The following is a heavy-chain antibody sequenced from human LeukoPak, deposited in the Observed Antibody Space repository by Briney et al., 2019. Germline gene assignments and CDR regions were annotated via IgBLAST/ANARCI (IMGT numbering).Heavy chain of an antibody. Sequence: PSETLSLTCTVSGGSISSSSYYWGWIRQAPGKGLEWVSAISGSGGSTYYADSVKGRFTISRDNSKNTLYLQMNSLRAEDTAVYYCAKVIPPPFYYDILTGPLGVWGQGTLVTVSS. D-gene: IGHD3-9*01. J-gene: IGHJ4*02. V-gene: IGHV3-23*01. CDR3: AKVIPPPFYYDILTGPLGV. CDR1: GGSISSSSYY. CDR2: ISGSGGST.